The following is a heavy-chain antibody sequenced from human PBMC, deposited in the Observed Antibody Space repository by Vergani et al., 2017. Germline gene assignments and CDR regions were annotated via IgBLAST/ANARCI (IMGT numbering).Heavy chain of an antibody. CDR2: IWYDGSNK. CDR3: ARDSGDIVATTLFDY. Sequence: QVQLVESGGGVVQPGRSLRLSCAASGFTFSSYGMHWVRQAPGKGLEWVAVIWYDGSNKYYADSVKGRFTISRDNSKNTLYLQMNSLRAEDTAVYYCARDSGDIVATTLFDYWGQGTLVTVSS. V-gene: IGHV3-33*01. J-gene: IGHJ4*02. CDR1: GFTFSSYG. D-gene: IGHD5-12*01.